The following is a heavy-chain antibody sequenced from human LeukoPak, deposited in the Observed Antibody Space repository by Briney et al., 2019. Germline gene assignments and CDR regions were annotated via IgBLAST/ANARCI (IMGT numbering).Heavy chain of an antibody. D-gene: IGHD5-24*01. CDR3: ARVTTWLPFDY. CDR1: GGSINSYY. Sequence: PSETLSLTCTVCGGSINSYYWSWIRQPPRKGLQWIGYIYYSGSTNYKPSLKSRVTISVDTSKKQFSLRLSSVTAADTAVYYCARVTTWLPFDYWGQGTLVTVSS. J-gene: IGHJ4*02. CDR2: IYYSGST. V-gene: IGHV4-59*01.